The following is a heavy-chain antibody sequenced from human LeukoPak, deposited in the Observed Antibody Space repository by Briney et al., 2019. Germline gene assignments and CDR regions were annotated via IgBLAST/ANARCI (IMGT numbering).Heavy chain of an antibody. CDR1: GFTFSDYY. V-gene: IGHV3-11*01. D-gene: IGHD3-16*01. Sequence: GGSLRLSCAASGFTFSDYYMSWIRQAPGNGLEWVSYISSSGSTIYYADSVKGRFTISRDNAKNSLYQQMNSLRAEDTAVYYCATGFRDYDYVWGTKFDYWGQGTLVTVSS. CDR2: ISSSGSTI. CDR3: ATGFRDYDYVWGTKFDY. J-gene: IGHJ4*02.